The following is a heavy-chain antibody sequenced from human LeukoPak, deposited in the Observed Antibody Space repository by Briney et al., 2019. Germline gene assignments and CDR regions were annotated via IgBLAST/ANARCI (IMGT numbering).Heavy chain of an antibody. CDR1: GGSFSGYY. CDR2: INHSGST. J-gene: IGHJ4*02. CDR3: ARDNDFWSGYYSFDF. Sequence: KPSETLSLTCAVYGGSFSGYYWSWIRQPPGKGLEWIGEINHSGSTSYNPSLQSRVTISIDTSKNQFSLKLSSVTAADTAVYYCARDNDFWSGYYSFDFWGRGTLVTVSS. V-gene: IGHV4-34*09. D-gene: IGHD3-3*01.